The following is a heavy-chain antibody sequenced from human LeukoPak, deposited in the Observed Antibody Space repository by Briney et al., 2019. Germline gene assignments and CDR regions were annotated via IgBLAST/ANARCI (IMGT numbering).Heavy chain of an antibody. D-gene: IGHD1-26*01. V-gene: IGHV3-33*06. CDR1: GFTFISYG. Sequence: GGSLRLSCAASGFTFISYGMHWVRQAPGKGLEWVAVILYDGSNKYYADSVKGRFTISRDNSKNTLYLQMNSLRAEDTAVYYCAKDREWELTYFDYWGQGTLVTVSS. CDR2: ILYDGSNK. CDR3: AKDREWELTYFDY. J-gene: IGHJ4*02.